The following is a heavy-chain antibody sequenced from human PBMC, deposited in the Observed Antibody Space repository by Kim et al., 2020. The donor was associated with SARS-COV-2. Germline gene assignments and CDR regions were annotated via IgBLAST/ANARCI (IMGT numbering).Heavy chain of an antibody. CDR3: ARDGDGYNYIDY. J-gene: IGHJ4*02. Sequence: SDAQKFQGRVTMTRDTSTSTVYMELSSLRSEDTAVYYCARDGDGYNYIDYWGQGTLVTVSS. D-gene: IGHD5-12*01. V-gene: IGHV1-46*01.